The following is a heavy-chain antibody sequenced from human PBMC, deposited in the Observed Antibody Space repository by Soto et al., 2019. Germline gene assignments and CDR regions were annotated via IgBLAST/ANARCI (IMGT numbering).Heavy chain of an antibody. CDR2: ISWNSGSI. J-gene: IGHJ6*02. V-gene: IGHV3-9*01. CDR3: ARTTLGDCTSTSCYGSYYYGMDV. D-gene: IGHD2-2*01. Sequence: GGSLRLSCAASGFMFDDYAMHWVRQAPGKGLEWVSGISWNSGSIGYADSVKGRFTISRDNAKNSLSLQMNSLRAEDTALYYCARTTLGDCTSTSCYGSYYYGMDVWGQGTTVTVSS. CDR1: GFMFDDYA.